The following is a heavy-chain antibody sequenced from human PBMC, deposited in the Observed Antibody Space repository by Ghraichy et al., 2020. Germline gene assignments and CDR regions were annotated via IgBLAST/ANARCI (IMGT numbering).Heavy chain of an antibody. CDR3: ARAVQYCNGGDCYSVDYRLGFDF. CDR2: IFPGDSDT. CDR1: GYSFTTFW. V-gene: IGHV5-51*01. Sequence: GESLNISCKGFGYSFTTFWIGWVRQMPGKGLEWMGIIFPGDSDTIYGPSFQGQVTISADKSISTAYLQWSSLKASDTAMYYCARAVQYCNGGDCYSVDYRLGFDFWGQGTLITVSS. J-gene: IGHJ4*02. D-gene: IGHD2-15*01.